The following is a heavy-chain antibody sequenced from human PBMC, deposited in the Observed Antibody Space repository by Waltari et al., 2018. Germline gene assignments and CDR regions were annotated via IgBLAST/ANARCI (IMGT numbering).Heavy chain of an antibody. CDR3: ARRRLHLGVFDY. J-gene: IGHJ4*02. D-gene: IGHD3-16*01. CDR2: INPNSGGT. V-gene: IGHV1-2*06. Sequence: QVQLVQSGAEVKKPGASVKVSCKASGYTFTGYYMHWVRQAPGQGLEWMGRINPNSGGTNYAQKVQGRVTMTRDTSISTAYMELSRLRSDDTAVYYCARRRLHLGVFDYWGQGTLVTVSS. CDR1: GYTFTGYY.